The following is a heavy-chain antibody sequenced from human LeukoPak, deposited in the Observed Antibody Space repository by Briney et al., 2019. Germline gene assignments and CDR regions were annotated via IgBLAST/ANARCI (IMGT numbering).Heavy chain of an antibody. CDR3: ARAIAVAGPYYFDY. CDR2: IGSVTTYI. V-gene: IGHV3-21*01. J-gene: IGHJ4*02. Sequence: PGGSLRLSCAASGFTFSSYEMNWVRQAPGKGLEWVSSIGSVTTYIYYADSLKGRFTISRDNAKNSLYLQMDSLRAEDTAIYFCARAIAVAGPYYFDYWGQGTLVTVSS. D-gene: IGHD6-19*01. CDR1: GFTFSSYE.